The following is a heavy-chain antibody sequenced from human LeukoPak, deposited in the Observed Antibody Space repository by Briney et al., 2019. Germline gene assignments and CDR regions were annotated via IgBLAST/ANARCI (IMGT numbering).Heavy chain of an antibody. CDR1: GGSISSYY. D-gene: IGHD2/OR15-2a*01. Sequence: SETLSLTCTVSGGSISSYYWSWIRQPPGKGLEWIGYIYYSGSTNYNPSLKSRVTISVDTSKNQFSLKLSSVTAADTAVYYCARALTFPRFDYWGQGTLVTVSS. V-gene: IGHV4-59*08. CDR3: ARALTFPRFDY. CDR2: IYYSGST. J-gene: IGHJ4*02.